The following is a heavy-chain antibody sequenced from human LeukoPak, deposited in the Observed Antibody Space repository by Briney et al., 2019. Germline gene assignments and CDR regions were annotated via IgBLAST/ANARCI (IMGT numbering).Heavy chain of an antibody. Sequence: GGSLRLSCAASGFTFSSYSMNWVRQAPGKGLEWVSSISSGSKYIYNADSVKGRFTISRDNAKNSLYLQMNSLRAEDTAVYYCTRARVVTVPGTADYYFYMDVWGRGTTVTVSS. CDR2: ISSGSKYI. J-gene: IGHJ6*03. CDR1: GFTFSSYS. CDR3: TRARVVTVPGTADYYFYMDV. V-gene: IGHV3-21*01. D-gene: IGHD6-19*01.